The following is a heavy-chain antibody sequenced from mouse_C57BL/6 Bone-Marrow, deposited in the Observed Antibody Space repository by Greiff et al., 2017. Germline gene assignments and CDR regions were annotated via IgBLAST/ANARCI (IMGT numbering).Heavy chain of an antibody. CDR1: GYTFTSYW. CDR3: ARHGLYYYAMDY. V-gene: IGHV1-53*01. Sequence: QVQLQQPGTELVKPGASVKLSCKASGYTFTSYWMHWVKQRPGQGLEWIGNINPSNGGTNYNEKFKSKATLTVDKSSSTAYMQLSSLSSEDSAVYYCARHGLYYYAMDYWGQGTSVTVSS. J-gene: IGHJ4*01. CDR2: INPSNGGT. D-gene: IGHD2-2*01.